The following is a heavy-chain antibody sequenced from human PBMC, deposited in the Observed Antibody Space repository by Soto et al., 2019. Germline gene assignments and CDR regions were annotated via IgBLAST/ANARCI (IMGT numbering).Heavy chain of an antibody. CDR2: IIPIFGTA. CDR3: ARDRVTTGSYYYYYGMDV. CDR1: GGTFSSYA. Sequence: PVKVSCKASGGTFSSYAISWVRQAPGQGLEWMGGIIPIFGTANYAQKFQGRVTITADESTSTAYMELSSLRSEDTAVYYCARDRVTTGSYYYYYGMDVWGQGTTVTVSS. V-gene: IGHV1-69*13. J-gene: IGHJ6*02. D-gene: IGHD4-4*01.